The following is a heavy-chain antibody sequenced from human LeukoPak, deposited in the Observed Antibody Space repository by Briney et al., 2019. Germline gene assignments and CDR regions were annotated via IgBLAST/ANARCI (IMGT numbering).Heavy chain of an antibody. CDR2: MNPNSGNT. J-gene: IGHJ5*02. CDR1: GYTFTSYD. Sequence: ASVKVSCKASGYTFTSYDINWVRQATGPGLEWMGWMNPNSGNTGYAQKFQGRVTMTRNTSISTAYMELSSLRSEDTAVYYCARSRPAKRINWFDPWGQGTLVTVSS. CDR3: ARSRPAKRINWFDP. V-gene: IGHV1-8*01. D-gene: IGHD1-14*01.